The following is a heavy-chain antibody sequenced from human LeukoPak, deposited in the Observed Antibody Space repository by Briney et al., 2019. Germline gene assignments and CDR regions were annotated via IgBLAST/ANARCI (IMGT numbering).Heavy chain of an antibody. Sequence: GGSLRLSCAASGFIFSNYWMSWVRQAPGKGLEWVANIKPDGSDKYYADSVKGRFTISRDNSKNTLYLQMNSLRAEDTAVYYCAKDCQYCSGGSCYSCKRSAYYFDYWGQGTLVTVSS. CDR3: AKDCQYCSGGSCYSCKRSAYYFDY. V-gene: IGHV3-7*01. CDR1: GFIFSNYW. D-gene: IGHD2-15*01. J-gene: IGHJ4*02. CDR2: IKPDGSDK.